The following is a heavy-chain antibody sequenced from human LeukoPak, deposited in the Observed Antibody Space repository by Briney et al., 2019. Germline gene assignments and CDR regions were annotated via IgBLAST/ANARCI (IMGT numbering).Heavy chain of an antibody. Sequence: PSETLSLTCAVYGGSFSGYYWSWIRQPPGKGLEWIGEINHSGSTNYNPSLKSRVTISVDTSKNQFSLKLSSVTAADTAVYYCARQWYSSSSFDYWGQGTLVTVSS. CDR1: GGSFSGYY. D-gene: IGHD6-6*01. CDR2: INHSGST. V-gene: IGHV4-34*01. J-gene: IGHJ4*02. CDR3: ARQWYSSSSFDY.